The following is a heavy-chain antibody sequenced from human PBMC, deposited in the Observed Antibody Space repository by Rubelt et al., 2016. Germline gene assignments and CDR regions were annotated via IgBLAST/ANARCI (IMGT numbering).Heavy chain of an antibody. CDR3: ARGFYPAPGD. CDR2: NNHGGST. D-gene: IGHD2/OR15-2a*01. J-gene: IGHJ4*02. CDR1: GGSFSGYY. V-gene: IGHV4-34*01. Sequence: QVQLQQWGAGLLKPSETLSLTCAVYGGSFSGYYWSWIRQPPGKGLEWIGANNHGGSTNYNPSLKSRGTISVGTSKNQFSLKLSSLTAAVTAVYFCARGFYPAPGDWGQGTLVTVSS.